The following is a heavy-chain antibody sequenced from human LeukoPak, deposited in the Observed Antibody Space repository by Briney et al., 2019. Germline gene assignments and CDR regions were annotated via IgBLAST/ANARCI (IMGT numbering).Heavy chain of an antibody. CDR3: ARALIAGVTVTTEGFWFDP. J-gene: IGHJ5*02. Sequence: SETLSLTCTVSGGSISSSSYYWGWIRQPPGKGLEWIGYIYYSGSTNYNPSLKSRVTISVDTSKNQFSLKLSSVTAADTAVYYCARALIAGVTVTTEGFWFDPWGQGTLVTVSS. D-gene: IGHD4-11*01. CDR2: IYYSGST. CDR1: GGSISSSSYY. V-gene: IGHV4-61*05.